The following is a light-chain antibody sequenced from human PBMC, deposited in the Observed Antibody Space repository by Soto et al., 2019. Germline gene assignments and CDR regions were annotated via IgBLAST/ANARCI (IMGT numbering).Light chain of an antibody. CDR2: GTS. V-gene: IGKV3-11*01. Sequence: EIVLTQSPASLSLSPGEGATLSCRASHSVSNFLAWYQQKPGQAPRLLIYGTSNRATGIPARFSGSGSGTDFTLTISSLEPEDFAVYYCQQYHTWPITFGGGTKVDIK. CDR3: QQYHTWPIT. CDR1: HSVSNF. J-gene: IGKJ4*01.